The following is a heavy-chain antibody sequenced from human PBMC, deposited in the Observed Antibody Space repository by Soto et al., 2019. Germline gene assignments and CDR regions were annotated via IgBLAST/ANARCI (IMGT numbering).Heavy chain of an antibody. D-gene: IGHD6-13*01. Sequence: EVQVLESGGGLVQPGGSLRLSCAGSGFTFTSSAMNWVRQAPGKGLEWVSAVSGSGATTWYADSLRGRFSISRDNSKNTVYLQMNSLRAEDTAVYYCAKGAPGTPYFDNWGQGVLFTVSS. V-gene: IGHV3-23*01. CDR1: GFTFTSSA. J-gene: IGHJ4*02. CDR2: VSGSGATT. CDR3: AKGAPGTPYFDN.